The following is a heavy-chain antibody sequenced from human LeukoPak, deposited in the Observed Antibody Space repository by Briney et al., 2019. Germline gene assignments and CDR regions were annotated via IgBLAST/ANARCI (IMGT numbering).Heavy chain of an antibody. Sequence: PGGSLRLSCAASGFTFSSYAMHWVRQAPGKGLEWVAVISYDGSNKYYADSVKGRFTISRDNSKNTLYLQMNSLRAEDTAVYYCARVDLMVRGVLDYWGQGTLVTVSS. CDR1: GFTFSSYA. V-gene: IGHV3-30-3*01. D-gene: IGHD3-10*01. J-gene: IGHJ4*02. CDR3: ARVDLMVRGVLDY. CDR2: ISYDGSNK.